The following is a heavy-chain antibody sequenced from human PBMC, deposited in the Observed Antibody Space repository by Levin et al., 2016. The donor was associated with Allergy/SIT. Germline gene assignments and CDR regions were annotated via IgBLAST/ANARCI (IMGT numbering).Heavy chain of an antibody. CDR2: INPNSGGT. CDR3: ARAGVDYGDYEGEAARMSYGMDV. D-gene: IGHD4-17*01. Sequence: ASVKVSCKASGYTFTGYYMHWVRQAPGQGLEWMGWINPNSGGTNYAQKFQGRVTMTRDTSISTAYMELSRLRSDDTAVYYCARAGVDYGDYEGEAARMSYGMDVWGQGTTVTVSS. CDR1: GYTFTGYY. V-gene: IGHV1-2*02. J-gene: IGHJ6*02.